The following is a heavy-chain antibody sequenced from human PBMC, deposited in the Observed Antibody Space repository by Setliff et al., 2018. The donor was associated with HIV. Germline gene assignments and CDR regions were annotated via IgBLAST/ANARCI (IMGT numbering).Heavy chain of an antibody. J-gene: IGHJ6*03. D-gene: IGHD2-21*02. V-gene: IGHV4-4*07. CDR3: TRDLWGDDYYYNNMDV. CDR2: IYTRGNT. CDR1: GASITSHN. Sequence: PSETLSLTCSVSGASITSHNWSWIRQAAGKGLEWIGRIYTRGNTNYNPSLRSRVTMSVDTSKNQFYLKVTSVTAADTAVYYCTRDLWGDDYYYNNMDVWGKGTTVTVSS.